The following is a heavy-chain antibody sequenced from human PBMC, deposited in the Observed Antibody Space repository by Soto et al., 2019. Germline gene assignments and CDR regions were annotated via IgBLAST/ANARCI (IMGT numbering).Heavy chain of an antibody. Sequence: GGSLRLSCAASGFTFSIYAMSWVRQAPGKGLEWVGFIRNTPYGGTTDYAASVRGRFTISRDDSASIAYLQMNSLKTEDSGLYYCSRGSFGYYGPWGPGALVTVSS. CDR2: IRNTPYGGTT. J-gene: IGHJ5*02. D-gene: IGHD2-2*03. CDR1: GFTFSIYA. CDR3: SRGSFGYYGP. V-gene: IGHV3-49*04.